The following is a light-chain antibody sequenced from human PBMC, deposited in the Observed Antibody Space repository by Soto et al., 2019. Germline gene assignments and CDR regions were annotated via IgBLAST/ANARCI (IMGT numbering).Light chain of an antibody. J-gene: IGLJ1*01. Sequence: QSALTQPPSVSGSPGQSVTISCSGTIDEVTAYYRVSWYQQTPGTAPKLMIYDVSNRPSGVPDRFSGSRSGNPASLTISGLQAEDEGDYYCSVYTRTSTYVFGTGTKLTVL. CDR1: IDEVTAYYR. CDR3: SVYTRTSTYV. CDR2: DVS. V-gene: IGLV2-18*01.